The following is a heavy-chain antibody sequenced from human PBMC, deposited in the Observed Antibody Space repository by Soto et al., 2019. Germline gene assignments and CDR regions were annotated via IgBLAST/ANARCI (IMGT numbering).Heavy chain of an antibody. D-gene: IGHD6-19*01. V-gene: IGHV4-59*02. CDR1: DASVSKYY. J-gene: IGHJ6*02. CDR3: ARDLSRKSSGRYYYYGMDV. Sequence: SETLSLTCSVSDASVSKYYWSWIRQPPGKGLEWIGYISHTGYTSYNPSLESRLTISMDTSKNQFSLKLSSVTAADTAVYYCARDLSRKSSGRYYYYGMDVWGQGTTVTVSS. CDR2: ISHTGYT.